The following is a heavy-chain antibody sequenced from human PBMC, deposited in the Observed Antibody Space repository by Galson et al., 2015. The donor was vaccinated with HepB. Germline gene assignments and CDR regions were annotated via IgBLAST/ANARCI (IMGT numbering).Heavy chain of an antibody. Sequence: SLRLSCAASGFTFSSYAMSWVRQAPGNRLEWVSTIGSGGSNTYYADSLKGRFTISRDNSWSTLYLQFNRLRAEDTAIYYCALGSGAPFHNWGQGTSVTVSS. CDR1: GFTFSSYA. D-gene: IGHD3-10*01. V-gene: IGHV3-23*01. CDR3: ALGSGAPFHN. CDR2: IGSGGSNT. J-gene: IGHJ3*02.